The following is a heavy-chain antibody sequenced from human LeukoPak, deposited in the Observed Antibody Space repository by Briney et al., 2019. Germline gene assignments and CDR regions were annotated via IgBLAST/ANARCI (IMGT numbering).Heavy chain of an antibody. CDR2: VYPSGST. CDR1: GGSRSDYY. J-gene: IGHJ4*02. D-gene: IGHD3-22*01. Sequence: SETLSLTCTVSGGSRSDYYWNWIRQPAGKGLEWIGRVYPSGSTNYNPSLESRVTMSADTARNQFSLKLSSVTAADTAVYYCARASYGTSGYYYFDFWGQGTLVIV. CDR3: ARASYGTSGYYYFDF. V-gene: IGHV4-4*07.